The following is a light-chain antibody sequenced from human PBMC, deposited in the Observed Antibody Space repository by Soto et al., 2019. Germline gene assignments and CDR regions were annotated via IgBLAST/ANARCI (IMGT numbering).Light chain of an antibody. CDR1: QSISSW. V-gene: IGKV1-5*03. Sequence: DILMTQSPSTVSASVGDRVTITCRASQSISSWLAWYQQKPGKAPKLLIQKASSLESGVPSMFRGSGSGTEFTIAISSLQPDDFATYYCQQYSIVSLTFGGGTKVEI. J-gene: IGKJ4*01. CDR2: KAS. CDR3: QQYSIVSLT.